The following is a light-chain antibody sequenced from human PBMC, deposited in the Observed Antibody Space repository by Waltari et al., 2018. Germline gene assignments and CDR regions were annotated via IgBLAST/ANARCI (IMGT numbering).Light chain of an antibody. V-gene: IGKV3-20*01. CDR1: QSVSKY. CDR3: QKYESLPAT. Sequence: EIVLTQSPGSLSLSPGERATLSCRASQSVSKYSAWYQQKPGQAPRLLIYHASSRATGSPDRFSGSGFGTDFSLTISRLEPEDFAVYYCQKYESLPATFGQGTKVEIK. CDR2: HAS. J-gene: IGKJ1*01.